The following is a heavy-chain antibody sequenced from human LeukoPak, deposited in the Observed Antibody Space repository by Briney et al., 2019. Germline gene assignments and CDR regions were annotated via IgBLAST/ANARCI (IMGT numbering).Heavy chain of an antibody. J-gene: IGHJ4*02. D-gene: IGHD3-3*01. CDR1: GFTFTTNW. V-gene: IGHV3-7*01. Sequence: GGSLRLSCAASGFTFTTNWMTWVRQAPGKGLEWVATINQDGSEKYYVDSVKGRFTISRDNAKNSLFLQMNSLRAEDTAVYYCARDRITDFWSGYYTNYFDYWGQGTLVTVSS. CDR2: INQDGSEK. CDR3: ARDRITDFWSGYYTNYFDY.